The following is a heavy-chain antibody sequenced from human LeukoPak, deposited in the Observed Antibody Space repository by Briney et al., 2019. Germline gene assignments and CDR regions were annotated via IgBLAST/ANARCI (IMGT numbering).Heavy chain of an antibody. D-gene: IGHD3-22*01. Sequence: GGSLRLSCAASGFTFSSYAMSWVRQAPGEGLEWVSAISGSGGSTYYADSVKGRFTISRDNSKNTLYLQMNSLRAEDTAVYYCAKVGLDSSVNYFDYWGQGTLVTVSS. CDR3: AKVGLDSSVNYFDY. J-gene: IGHJ4*02. CDR1: GFTFSSYA. CDR2: ISGSGGST. V-gene: IGHV3-23*01.